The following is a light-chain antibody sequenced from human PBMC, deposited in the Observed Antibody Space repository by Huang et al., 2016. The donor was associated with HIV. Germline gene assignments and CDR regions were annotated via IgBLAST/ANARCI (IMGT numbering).Light chain of an antibody. CDR1: QSVGSSY. CDR3: QQSGSSLIN. CDR2: GAS. V-gene: IGKV3-20*01. J-gene: IGKJ4*01. Sequence: EIVVTQSPGTLSLSPGERATLSCRTSQSVGSSYLAWYQQKPGQAPRLLIYGASNRATGIPDRFSGSGAGTDFTLTISRLEPEDFAVYFCQQSGSSLINFGGGTKVDLK.